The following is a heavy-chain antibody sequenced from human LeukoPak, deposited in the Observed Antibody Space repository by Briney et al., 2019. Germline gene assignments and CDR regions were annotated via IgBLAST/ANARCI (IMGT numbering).Heavy chain of an antibody. Sequence: ASVKVSCKASGYTFTGYYMHWVRQAPGQGLEWMGWINPNSGGTNYAQKLQGRVTMTTDTSTSTAYMELRSLRSDDTAVYYCARARRPYYDILTGYLIFDYWGQGTLVTVSS. D-gene: IGHD3-9*01. CDR1: GYTFTGYY. J-gene: IGHJ4*02. V-gene: IGHV1-2*02. CDR2: INPNSGGT. CDR3: ARARRPYYDILTGYLIFDY.